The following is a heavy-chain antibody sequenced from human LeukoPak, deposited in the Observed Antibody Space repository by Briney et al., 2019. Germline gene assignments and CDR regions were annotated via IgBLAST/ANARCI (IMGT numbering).Heavy chain of an antibody. Sequence: ASVKVSCKASGYTLTDYGITWVRQVPGQGLEWMGWITADNGNTNYEQRLQGRVIMTTDTATSTAYMELRSLRSDDTAVYYCARVAVGATGYFGYWGQGTLVTVSS. CDR3: ARVAVGATGYFGY. V-gene: IGHV1-18*01. J-gene: IGHJ4*02. CDR1: GYTLTDYG. CDR2: ITADNGNT. D-gene: IGHD1-26*01.